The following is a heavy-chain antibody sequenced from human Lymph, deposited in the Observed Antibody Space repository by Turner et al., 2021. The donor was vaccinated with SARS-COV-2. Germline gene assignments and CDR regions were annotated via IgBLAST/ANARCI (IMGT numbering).Heavy chain of an antibody. V-gene: IGHV1-8*02. CDR1: GYTFTSYD. D-gene: IGHD1-26*01. Sequence: QVQLVQSGAEVKKPGASVKVSRKAPGYTFTSYDINWVRQATGQGLEWMGWMNPNSGNTGYAQKFQGRVTMTRNTSISTAYMELSSLGSEDTAVYYCARGRYSGGGMDVWGQGTTVTVSS. CDR2: MNPNSGNT. CDR3: ARGRYSGGGMDV. J-gene: IGHJ6*02.